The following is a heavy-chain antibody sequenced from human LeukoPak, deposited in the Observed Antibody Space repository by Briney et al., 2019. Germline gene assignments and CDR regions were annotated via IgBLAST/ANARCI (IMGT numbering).Heavy chain of an antibody. Sequence: SQTLSLTCTVSGDSVNSGGYFWSWIRQHPEEGLEWIGYIYYTGSTSYNPSLKSRVTISLDASENQFSLTLSSVTAADTAVYYCAGHHPRNTVDFWGQGTLVTVSS. CDR1: GDSVNSGGYF. D-gene: IGHD2/OR15-2a*01. J-gene: IGHJ4*02. CDR2: IYYTGST. V-gene: IGHV4-31*03. CDR3: AGHHPRNTVDF.